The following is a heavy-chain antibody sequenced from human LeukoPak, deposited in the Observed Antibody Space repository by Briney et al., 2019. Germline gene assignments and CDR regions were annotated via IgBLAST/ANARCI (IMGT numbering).Heavy chain of an antibody. CDR2: IYFSGNA. D-gene: IGHD2-2*01. CDR1: GGSFSGYY. Sequence: SETLSLTCAVYGGSFSGYYWSWIRQPPGRGLEWIGYIYFSGNADYNPSLKSRATISVDTSKNQFSLKLSSVTAADTAVYYCARAECRSTSCYAWRDGFHIWGQGTMVTVFS. CDR3: ARAECRSTSCYAWRDGFHI. J-gene: IGHJ3*02. V-gene: IGHV4-59*01.